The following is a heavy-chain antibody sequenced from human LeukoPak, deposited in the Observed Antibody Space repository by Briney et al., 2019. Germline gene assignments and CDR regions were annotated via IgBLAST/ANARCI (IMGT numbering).Heavy chain of an antibody. CDR1: GFTFGDYA. Sequence: GGSLRLSCTASGFTFGDYAMSWFRQAPGKGLEWVGFIRSKAFGGTTEYAASVKGRFSISRDDSKSIAYLQMNSLKTEDTAVYYCTRDGGYSYGPVRAFDIWGQGTMVTVSS. CDR2: IRSKAFGGTT. J-gene: IGHJ3*02. D-gene: IGHD5-18*01. V-gene: IGHV3-49*03. CDR3: TRDGGYSYGPVRAFDI.